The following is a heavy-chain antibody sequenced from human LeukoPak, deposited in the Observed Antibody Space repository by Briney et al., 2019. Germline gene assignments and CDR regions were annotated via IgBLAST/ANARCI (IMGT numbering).Heavy chain of an antibody. V-gene: IGHV3-48*02. J-gene: IGHJ6*02. CDR3: ARIPGGYYYAMDV. CDR2: ISSRSSNI. D-gene: IGHD3-16*01. Sequence: GGSLRLSCAASGFTFSSYSMNWVRQDPGKGLEWVSYISSRSSNIYYADSVKGRFTISRDNAKNSLDLQMNSLRDEDTAVYYCARIPGGYYYAMDVWGQGTTLTVSS. CDR1: GFTFSSYS.